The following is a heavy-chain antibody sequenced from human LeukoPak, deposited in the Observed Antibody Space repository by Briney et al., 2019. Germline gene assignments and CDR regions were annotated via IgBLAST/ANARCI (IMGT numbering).Heavy chain of an antibody. D-gene: IGHD5-24*01. CDR3: ARGDGYNFFDY. J-gene: IGHJ4*02. Sequence: GGSLRLSCEASGFTFSTYAMSWVRQAPGKGLEWVSGISVSGGTTYYADSVKGRFTISRDNSENTLYLQMKSLRAEDTAVYYCARGDGYNFFDYWGQGTLVTVSS. CDR2: ISVSGGTT. V-gene: IGHV3-23*01. CDR1: GFTFSTYA.